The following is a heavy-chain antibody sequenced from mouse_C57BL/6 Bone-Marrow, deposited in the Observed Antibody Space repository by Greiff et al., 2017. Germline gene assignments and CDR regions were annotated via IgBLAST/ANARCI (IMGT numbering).Heavy chain of an antibody. CDR1: GFSLTSYG. CDR2: IWRGGST. Sequence: QVQLQQSGPGLVQPSQSLSITCTVSGFSLTSYGVHWVRQSPGKGLEWLGVIWRGGSTDYNAAFMSRLSITTDNSKSQVFFKMNSLHADDTAIYYCAKKEGTYDYAFAYQGHLAPVTVAA. J-gene: IGHJ3*01. CDR3: AKKEGTYDYAFAY. D-gene: IGHD2-4*01. V-gene: IGHV2-5*01.